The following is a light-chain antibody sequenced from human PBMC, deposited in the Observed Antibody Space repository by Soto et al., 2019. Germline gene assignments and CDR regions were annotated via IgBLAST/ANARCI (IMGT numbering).Light chain of an antibody. J-gene: IGKJ2*01. V-gene: IGKV4-1*01. CDR1: QTILYSPNNKNQ. Sequence: DIVMTQSPDSLAVSLGERATINCRSSQTILYSPNNKNQLAWYQQKPGQPPKLLFYWASTRESGVPDRFSGSESGTDFTLTISSMQAEDVPVYYCQQYYSPPYTFGQGTKLEI. CDR2: WAS. CDR3: QQYYSPPYT.